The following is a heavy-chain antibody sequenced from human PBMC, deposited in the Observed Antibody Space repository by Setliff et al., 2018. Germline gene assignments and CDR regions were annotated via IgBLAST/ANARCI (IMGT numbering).Heavy chain of an antibody. Sequence: ASVKVSCKTSGFRFTNFGFSWVRQAPGQGLKWLGSISPYSGNTNYPQWLQDRVTMTIDTSATTVSMELKSLRSDDTAVYYCVRSSAPQVVLAADFDFWGQGTPVTVSS. J-gene: IGHJ4*02. CDR2: ISPYSGNT. CDR3: VRSSAPQVVLAADFDF. V-gene: IGHV1-18*01. D-gene: IGHD6-19*01. CDR1: GFRFTNFG.